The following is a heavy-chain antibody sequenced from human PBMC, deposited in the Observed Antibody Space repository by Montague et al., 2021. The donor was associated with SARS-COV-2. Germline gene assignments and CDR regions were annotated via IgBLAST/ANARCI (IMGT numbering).Heavy chain of an antibody. D-gene: IGHD6-13*01. J-gene: IGHJ5*02. CDR1: GGSISSGDYF. CDR3: ARQGRDISRCERTYYSDP. Sequence: SETLSLTCSVSGGSISSGDYFWSWIRQPPGLGLVWIVNLSSSGRTHYNPSLKSRVIISVDTSRGQLSLGLTSVTATATAVCYCARQGRDISRCERTYYSDPWGQGTLVTVSS. CDR2: LSSSGRT. V-gene: IGHV4-39*01.